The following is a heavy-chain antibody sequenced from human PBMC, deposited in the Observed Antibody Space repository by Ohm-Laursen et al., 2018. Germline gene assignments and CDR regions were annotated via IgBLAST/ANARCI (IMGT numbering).Heavy chain of an antibody. J-gene: IGHJ4*02. CDR1: GGSISSGGYY. V-gene: IGHV4-31*03. CDR2: IYYSGST. Sequence: TLSLTCTVSGGSISSGGYYWSWIRQHPGKGLEWIGYIYYSGSTYYNPSLKSRVTISVDTSKNQFSLKLSSVTAADTAVYYCARDITIGGILPVSFDYWGQGTLVTVSS. D-gene: IGHD1-14*01. CDR3: ARDITIGGILPVSFDY.